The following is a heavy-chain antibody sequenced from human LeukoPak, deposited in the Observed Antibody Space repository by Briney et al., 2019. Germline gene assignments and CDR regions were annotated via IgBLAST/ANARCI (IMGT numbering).Heavy chain of an antibody. CDR1: GGSISSYY. J-gene: IGHJ3*02. CDR2: IYYSGST. Sequence: SETLSLTCTVSGGSISSYYWSWIRQPPGKGLEWIGYIYYSGSTNYNPSLKSRVTISVDTSKNQFSLKLSSVTAADTAVYYCARHSRIVGAPVQHDAFDIWGQGTMVTVSS. CDR3: ARHSRIVGAPVQHDAFDI. V-gene: IGHV4-59*08. D-gene: IGHD1-26*01.